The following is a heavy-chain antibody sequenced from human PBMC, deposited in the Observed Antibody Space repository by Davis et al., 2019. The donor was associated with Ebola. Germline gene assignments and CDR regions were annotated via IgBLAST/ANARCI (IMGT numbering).Heavy chain of an antibody. Sequence: SVTVSCMASGGAFSTDTTTCLRHPPGQGLEWVGRIIPLLGMPKYGQKFQGRVIITADKSTTTAYMELSSLTSEDTAVYYCARGVPAEPSSWGQGTLVTVSS. CDR3: ARGVPAEPSS. CDR1: GGAFSTDT. J-gene: IGHJ5*02. V-gene: IGHV1-69*02. D-gene: IGHD1-14*01. CDR2: IIPLLGMP.